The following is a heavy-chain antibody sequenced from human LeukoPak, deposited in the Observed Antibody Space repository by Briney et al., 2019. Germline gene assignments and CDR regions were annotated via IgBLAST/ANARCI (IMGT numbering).Heavy chain of an antibody. Sequence: GRFLRLSCAASGFTFSSYGMHWVRQAPGKGLEWVAVIWYDGSNKYYADSVKGRFTISRDNSKNTLYLQMNSLRAEDTAVYYCAREKLAAAGTGFDYWGQGTLVTVSS. D-gene: IGHD6-13*01. J-gene: IGHJ4*02. CDR1: GFTFSSYG. CDR2: IWYDGSNK. V-gene: IGHV3-33*01. CDR3: AREKLAAAGTGFDY.